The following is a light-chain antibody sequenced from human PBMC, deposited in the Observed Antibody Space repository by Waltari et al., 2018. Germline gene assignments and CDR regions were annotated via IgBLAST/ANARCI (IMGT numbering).Light chain of an antibody. V-gene: IGLV2-14*03. CDR3: SSYTSSSTLEGV. J-gene: IGLJ2*01. Sequence: QSALTQPASVSGSPGQSITISCTGTSSDAGGYNYVSLYQQHPGKAPKLMIYDVSNRPSGVSNRFSGSKSGNTASLTISGLQAEDEADYYCSSYTSSSTLEGVFGGGTKLTVL. CDR1: SSDAGGYNY. CDR2: DVS.